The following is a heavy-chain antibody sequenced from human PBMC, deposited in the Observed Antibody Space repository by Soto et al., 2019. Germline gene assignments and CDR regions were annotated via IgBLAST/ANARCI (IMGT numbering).Heavy chain of an antibody. CDR1: GFTFSSYA. D-gene: IGHD3-10*01. CDR3: ARELWFGEDLNWFDP. CDR2: ISSNGGST. V-gene: IGHV3-64*01. Sequence: GGSLRLSCAASGFTFSSYAMHWVRQAPGKGLEYVSAISSNGGSTYYANSVKGRFTISRDNSKNTLYLQMGSLRAEDMAVYYCARELWFGEDLNWFDPWGQGTLVTVSS. J-gene: IGHJ5*02.